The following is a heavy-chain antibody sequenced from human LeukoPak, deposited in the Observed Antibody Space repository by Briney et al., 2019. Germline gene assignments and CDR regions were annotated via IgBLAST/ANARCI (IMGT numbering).Heavy chain of an antibody. CDR1: GFTFSSYA. CDR3: ARDGTADAFDI. Sequence: GGSLRLSCAASGFTFSSYAMSWVRQAPGKGLEWVANIKQDGSEKYYVDSVKGRFTISRDNAKNSLYLQMNSLRAEDTAVYYCARDGTADAFDIWGQGTMVTVSS. D-gene: IGHD1-26*01. V-gene: IGHV3-7*01. CDR2: IKQDGSEK. J-gene: IGHJ3*02.